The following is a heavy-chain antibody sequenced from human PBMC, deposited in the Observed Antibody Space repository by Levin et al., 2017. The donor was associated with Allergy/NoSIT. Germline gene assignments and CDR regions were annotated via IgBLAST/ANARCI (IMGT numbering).Heavy chain of an antibody. V-gene: IGHV3-48*03. CDR2: ISSSGSTI. CDR3: ARDRDVLMVYASYGMDV. D-gene: IGHD2-8*01. Sequence: RGESLKISCAASGFTFSSYEMNWVRQAPGKGLEWVSYISSSGSTIYYADSVKGRFTISRDNAKNSLYLQMNSLRAEDTAVYYCARDRDVLMVYASYGMDVWGQGTTVTVSS. CDR1: GFTFSSYE. J-gene: IGHJ6*02.